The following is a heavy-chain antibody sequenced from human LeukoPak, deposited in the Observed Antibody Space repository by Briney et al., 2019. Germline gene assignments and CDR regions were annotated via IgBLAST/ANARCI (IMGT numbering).Heavy chain of an antibody. CDR3: ARDREYSSSPDAFDI. D-gene: IGHD6-6*01. CDR2: IYHSGST. J-gene: IGHJ3*02. V-gene: IGHV4-4*02. CDR1: GGSISSSNW. Sequence: SETLSLTCAVSGGSISSSNWWSWVRQPPGKGLEWIGEIYHSGSTNYNPSLKSRVTISVDKPKNQFSLKLSSVTAADTAVYYCARDREYSSSPDAFDIWGQGTMVTVSS.